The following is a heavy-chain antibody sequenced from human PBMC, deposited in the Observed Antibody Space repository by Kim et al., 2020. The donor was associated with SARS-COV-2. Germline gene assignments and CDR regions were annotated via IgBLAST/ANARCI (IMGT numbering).Heavy chain of an antibody. V-gene: IGHV3-21*01. J-gene: IGHJ4*02. Sequence: GGSLRLSCAASGFTFSSYTMSWVRQTPGKGLEWVASISITSTYKFYADSVRGRFTLSRDNAKNLLSLQMNTLRAEDTAVYYCAREGLETPMVPNYWGPGT. D-gene: IGHD5-18*01. CDR1: GFTFSSYT. CDR2: ISITSTYK. CDR3: AREGLETPMVPNY.